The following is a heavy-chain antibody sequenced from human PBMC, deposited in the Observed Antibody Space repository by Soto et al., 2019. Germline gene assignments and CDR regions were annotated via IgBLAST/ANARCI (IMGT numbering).Heavy chain of an antibody. D-gene: IGHD2-15*01. CDR2: ISSSSSTI. CDR3: ARYCSGGSCYHPNFDY. CDR1: GFTFSSYS. Sequence: GGSLRLSCAASGFTFSSYSMNWVRQAPGKGLEWVSYISSSSSTIYYADSVKGRFTISRDNAKNSLYLQMNSLRDEDTAVYYCARYCSGGSCYHPNFDYCGQGTLVTVSS. J-gene: IGHJ4*02. V-gene: IGHV3-48*02.